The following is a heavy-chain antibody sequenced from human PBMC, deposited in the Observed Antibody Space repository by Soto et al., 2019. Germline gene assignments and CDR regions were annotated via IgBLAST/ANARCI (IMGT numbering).Heavy chain of an antibody. D-gene: IGHD2-8*01. V-gene: IGHV1-69*06. CDR2: IIPIFGTA. J-gene: IGHJ3*02. CDR3: ASRTNKNDAFDI. CDR1: GGTFSSYA. Sequence: SVKVSCKASGGTFSSYAISWVRQAPGQGLEWMGGIIPIFGTANYAQKFQGRVTITADKSTSTAYMELSSLRSEDTAVYYCASRTNKNDAFDIWGQGTMVTVSS.